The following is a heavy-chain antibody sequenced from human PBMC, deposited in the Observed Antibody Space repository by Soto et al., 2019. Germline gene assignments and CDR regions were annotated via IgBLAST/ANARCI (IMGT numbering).Heavy chain of an antibody. CDR2: ISSSGTNI. CDR1: GFTFSDYY. D-gene: IGHD3-22*01. V-gene: IGHV3-11*01. J-gene: IGHJ4*02. CDR3: ARDHSYFDSSVGY. Sequence: QVQLVESGGGLVQPGGSLRLSCAASGFTFSDYYMSWIRQAPGKGLEWVSYISSSGTNINYADSVKGRFTISRDNAKNSLYLQMNSLRAEDSAVYFCARDHSYFDSSVGYWGQGTLVTVSS.